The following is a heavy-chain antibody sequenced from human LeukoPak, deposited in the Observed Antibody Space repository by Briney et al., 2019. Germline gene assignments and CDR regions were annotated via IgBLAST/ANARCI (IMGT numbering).Heavy chain of an antibody. CDR3: AGSGYSGYVTDY. CDR2: IYYSGST. J-gene: IGHJ4*02. D-gene: IGHD5-12*01. V-gene: IGHV4-59*01. Sequence: SETLSLTCAVYGGSFSGYYWSWIRQPPGKGLEWIGYIYYSGSTNYNPSLKSRVTISVDTSKNQFSLKLSSVTAADTAVYYCAGSGYSGYVTDYWGQGTLVTVSS. CDR1: GGSFSGYY.